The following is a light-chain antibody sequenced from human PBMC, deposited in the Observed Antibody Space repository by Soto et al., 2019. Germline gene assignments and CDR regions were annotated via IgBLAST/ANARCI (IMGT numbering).Light chain of an antibody. J-gene: IGKJ1*01. V-gene: IGKV1-9*01. Sequence: IQFTQPPSFLSASAAGRFSITCGASQAISSYLAWYQQKPGRAPKLLIYAASTLQSGVPSRFSGSGSGTEFTLTITSLQPDDFATYYCQQYNSYSWTFGQGTKVDIK. CDR3: QQYNSYSWT. CDR2: AAS. CDR1: QAISSY.